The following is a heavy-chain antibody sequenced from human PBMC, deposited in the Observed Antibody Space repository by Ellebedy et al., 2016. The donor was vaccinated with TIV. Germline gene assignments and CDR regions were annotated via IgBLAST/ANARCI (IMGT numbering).Heavy chain of an antibody. V-gene: IGHV3-23*01. Sequence: GGSLRLXCAASGFTLSTYWMSWVRQAPGKGLEWVSGISVGGGSTYYADSVKGRFSISRDNSRNTVSLQINSLRPEDTAVYYCVHMTTVAPSGDYWGQGAQVTVSS. J-gene: IGHJ4*02. CDR3: VHMTTVAPSGDY. CDR1: GFTLSTYW. CDR2: ISVGGGST. D-gene: IGHD4-11*01.